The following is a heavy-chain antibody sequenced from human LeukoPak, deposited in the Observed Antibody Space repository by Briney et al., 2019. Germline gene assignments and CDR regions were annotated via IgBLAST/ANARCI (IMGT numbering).Heavy chain of an antibody. V-gene: IGHV5-10-1*01. CDR2: IDPSASYI. Sequence: GESLRISCQGSGYDFSTHWISWVHQMPGKGLEWMGRIDPSASYINYSPSFQGHVSISADKSIDTVYLQWNSLKASDTAMYYCARRVGNYANFDYWGQGTLVIVSS. CDR1: GYDFSTHW. CDR3: ARRVGNYANFDY. J-gene: IGHJ4*02. D-gene: IGHD1-26*01.